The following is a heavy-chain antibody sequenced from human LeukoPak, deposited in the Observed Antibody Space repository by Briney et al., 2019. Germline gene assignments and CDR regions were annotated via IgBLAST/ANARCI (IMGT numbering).Heavy chain of an antibody. Sequence: GGSLRLSCAASGLTFSSHWMHWVRQAPGKGLVWVSRITNDGSSTTYADSVKGRFTISRDNAKNTLYLQMNSLRAEDTAVYYCARDRGYSGYDPFWGQGTLVTVSS. CDR2: ITNDGSST. CDR1: GLTFSSHW. CDR3: ARDRGYSGYDPF. V-gene: IGHV3-74*01. D-gene: IGHD5-12*01. J-gene: IGHJ4*02.